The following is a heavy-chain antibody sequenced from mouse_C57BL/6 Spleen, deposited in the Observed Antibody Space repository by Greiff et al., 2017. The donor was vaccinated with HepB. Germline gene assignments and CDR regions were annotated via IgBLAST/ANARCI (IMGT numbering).Heavy chain of an antibody. CDR3: ARRNEDDYGEYYAMDY. D-gene: IGHD2-4*01. V-gene: IGHV1-63*01. CDR1: GYTFTNYW. CDR2: IYPGGGYT. J-gene: IGHJ4*01. Sequence: QVQLKESGAELVRPGTSVKMSCKASGYTFTNYWIGWAKQRPGRGLEWIGDIYPGGGYTNYNEKFKGKATLTADKSSSTAYMQFSSLTSEDSAIYYCARRNEDDYGEYYAMDYWGQGTSVTVSS.